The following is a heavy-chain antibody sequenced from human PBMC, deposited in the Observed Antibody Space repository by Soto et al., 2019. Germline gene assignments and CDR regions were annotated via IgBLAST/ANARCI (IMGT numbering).Heavy chain of an antibody. V-gene: IGHV3-33*01. Sequence: QVQLVESGGGVVQPGRSLRLSCAASGFTFNSYGMHWVRQAPGKGLEWVAVIWYDGNNKYYADSVKGRFTISRDNSKNTLYLLMNSLRAEDTAVYYCARGLPGELLVPDYWGQGTLVTVSS. CDR3: ARGLPGELLVPDY. CDR1: GFTFNSYG. J-gene: IGHJ4*02. D-gene: IGHD1-26*01. CDR2: IWYDGNNK.